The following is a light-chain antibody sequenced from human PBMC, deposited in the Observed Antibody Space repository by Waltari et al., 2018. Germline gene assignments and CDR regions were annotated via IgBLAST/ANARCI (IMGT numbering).Light chain of an antibody. Sequence: QSALTQPASVSGSPGQSITISCTGTSSDIGAYHYVSWYQQFPGKAPKLIIYDVSKRPSGVSNRCSGSKSGESASLTISGLQVDDEAHYHCASYTSGSTHVAFGGGTQVTVL. CDR2: DVS. CDR1: SSDIGAYHY. J-gene: IGLJ2*01. CDR3: ASYTSGSTHVA. V-gene: IGLV2-14*01.